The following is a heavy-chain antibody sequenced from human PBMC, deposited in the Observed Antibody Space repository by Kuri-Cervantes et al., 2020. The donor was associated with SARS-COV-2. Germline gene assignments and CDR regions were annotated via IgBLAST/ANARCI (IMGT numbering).Heavy chain of an antibody. D-gene: IGHD3-3*01. V-gene: IGHV4-30-4*08. CDR1: GGSISSGDYY. CDR3: ARDLLDFWSGYYTEPDAFDI. Sequence: LRLSCTVSGGSISSGDYYWSWIRQPPGKGLEWIGYIYYSGSTYYNPSLKSRVTISVDTSKNQFSLKLSSVTAADTAVYYCARDLLDFWSGYYTEPDAFDIWGQGTMVTVSS. CDR2: IYYSGST. J-gene: IGHJ3*02.